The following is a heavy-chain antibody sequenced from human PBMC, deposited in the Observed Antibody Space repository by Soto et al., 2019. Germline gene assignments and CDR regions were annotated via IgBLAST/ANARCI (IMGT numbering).Heavy chain of an antibody. CDR1: GYTFTSYY. CDR3: ARVEYYYDSSGYYAY. J-gene: IGHJ4*02. CDR2: MDPKSGNT. D-gene: IGHD3-22*01. Sequence: VSVKVSCKASGYTFTSYYINWARQATGQGLEWMGWMDPKSGNTGYVQKFQGRVTMTRNTSISTAYMELSSLRSEDTAVYYCARVEYYYDSSGYYAYWGQGTLVTVSS. V-gene: IGHV1-8*01.